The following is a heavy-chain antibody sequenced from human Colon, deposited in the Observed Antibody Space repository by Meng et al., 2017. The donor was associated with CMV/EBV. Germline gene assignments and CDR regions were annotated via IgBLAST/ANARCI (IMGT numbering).Heavy chain of an antibody. CDR3: VSEGGRRDGYTLDRY. D-gene: IGHD5-24*01. V-gene: IGHV1-2*02. J-gene: IGHJ4*02. CDR2: INPNSGGT. CDR1: GYTFTGYY. Sequence: GESLKVSCKASGYTFTGYYMHWVRQAPGQGLEWMGWINPNSGGTNYAQKFQGRVTMTRDTSISTAYMELSRLRSDDTAVYYCVSEGGRRDGYTLDRYWGQGTLVTVSS.